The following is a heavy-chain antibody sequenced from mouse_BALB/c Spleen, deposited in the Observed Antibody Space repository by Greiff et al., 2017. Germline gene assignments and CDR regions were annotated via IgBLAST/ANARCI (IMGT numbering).Heavy chain of an antibody. CDR2: ISSGGST. Sequence: EVQLVESGGGLVKPGGSLKLSCAASGFTFSSYAMSWVRQTPEKRLEWVASISSGGSTYYPDSVKGRFTISRDNARNILYLQMSSLRSEDTAMYYCARGYGKRAMDYWGQGTSVTVSS. J-gene: IGHJ4*01. CDR1: GFTFSSYA. CDR3: ARGYGKRAMDY. D-gene: IGHD2-1*01. V-gene: IGHV5-6-5*01.